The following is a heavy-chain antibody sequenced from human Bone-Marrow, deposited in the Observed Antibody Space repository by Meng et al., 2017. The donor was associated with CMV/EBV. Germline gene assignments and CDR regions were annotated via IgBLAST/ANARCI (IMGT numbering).Heavy chain of an antibody. CDR2: IYSGGST. CDR3: ARGYCCSTSCYVFRFDP. Sequence: GGSLRLSCAASGFTVSSNYMSWVRQAPGKGLEWVSVIYSGGSTYYADSVKGRFTISRDNSKNTLYLQMNSLRAEDTAVYYCARGYCCSTSCYVFRFDPWGQGTLVTVSS. V-gene: IGHV3-66*02. CDR1: GFTVSSNY. D-gene: IGHD2-2*01. J-gene: IGHJ5*02.